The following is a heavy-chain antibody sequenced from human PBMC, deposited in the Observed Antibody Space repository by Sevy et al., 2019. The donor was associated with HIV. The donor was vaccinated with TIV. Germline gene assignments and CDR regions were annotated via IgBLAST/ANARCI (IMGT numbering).Heavy chain of an antibody. Sequence: GGSLRLSCAASGFTFSGSAMHWVRQASGKGLEWVGRIRSKANSYATAYAVSVKARFTISRDDSKNTAYLQMNSLKTDDTAVYYCTSEYSTSVCMDVWGKGTTVTVSS. CDR1: GFTFSGSA. CDR3: TSEYSTSVCMDV. CDR2: IRSKANSYAT. D-gene: IGHD6-6*01. J-gene: IGHJ6*03. V-gene: IGHV3-73*01.